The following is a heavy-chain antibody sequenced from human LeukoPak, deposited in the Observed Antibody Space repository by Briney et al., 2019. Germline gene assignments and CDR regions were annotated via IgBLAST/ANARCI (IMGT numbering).Heavy chain of an antibody. Sequence: SETLSLTCTVSGGSISSYYWSWIRQPPGKGLEWIGYIYYSGSTNYNPSLKSRVTISVDTSKNQFSLKLSSMTAADTAVYYCAILPGYTSRGAFDIWGQGTMVTVSS. CDR1: GGSISSYY. D-gene: IGHD6-13*01. J-gene: IGHJ3*02. CDR2: IYYSGST. V-gene: IGHV4-59*08. CDR3: AILPGYTSRGAFDI.